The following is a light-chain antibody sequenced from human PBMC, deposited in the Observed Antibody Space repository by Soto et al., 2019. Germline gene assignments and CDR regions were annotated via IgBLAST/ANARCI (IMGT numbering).Light chain of an antibody. V-gene: IGKV1-6*01. CDR3: LQDFNYPWT. CDR1: QDIRND. CDR2: AAS. J-gene: IGKJ1*01. Sequence: AIQMTQSPSSQSASVGDRVTITCRESQDIRNDLGWYQQKPGKTPKLLIFAASSLQSGVPSRFSGSGSGTDFTLTISSLQPEDFATYYCLQDFNYPWTFGQGTKVEIE.